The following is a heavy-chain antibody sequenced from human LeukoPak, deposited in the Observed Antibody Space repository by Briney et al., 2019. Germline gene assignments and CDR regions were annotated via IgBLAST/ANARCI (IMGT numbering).Heavy chain of an antibody. V-gene: IGHV6-1*01. CDR3: ARDWYSGGYYRFDY. J-gene: IGHJ4*02. Sequence: SQTLSLACAISGDSVSSSIAAWNWIRQSPSRGLEWLGRTYYRSKWSNDYAVSVKSRITITPDTSKNQFSLHLNSVTPEDTAVYYCARDWYSGGYYRFDYWGQGTLVTVSS. D-gene: IGHD1-26*01. CDR1: GDSVSSSIAA. CDR2: TYYRSKWSN.